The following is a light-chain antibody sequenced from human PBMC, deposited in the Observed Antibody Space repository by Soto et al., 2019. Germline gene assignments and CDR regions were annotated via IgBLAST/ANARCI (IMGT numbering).Light chain of an antibody. CDR3: QQHKDYPLT. V-gene: IGKV1-9*01. J-gene: IGKJ5*01. CDR1: QSISSY. Sequence: LTQSPATLSASLVDRVTITCRASQSISSYLTWYQQKPGKAPTVLIYAAPTLQGGVPSRFSGSGSGTELTLTISSLQSEYLASYHRQQHKDYPLTSGRGTRLEI. CDR2: AAP.